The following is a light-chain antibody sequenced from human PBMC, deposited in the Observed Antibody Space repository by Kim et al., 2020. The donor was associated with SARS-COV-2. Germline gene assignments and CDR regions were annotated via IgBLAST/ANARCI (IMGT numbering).Light chain of an antibody. CDR1: SGDVGYYNS. CDR2: DVS. CDR3: SSHTTSSTYV. J-gene: IGLJ1*01. V-gene: IGLV2-14*04. Sequence: GQSIAITCTGTSGDVGYYNSVSWYPQHTRKVPRLIIYDVSARASGVSNRFSGSQSGNTASLSISGLRAEDEADYYCSSHTTSSTYVFGSGTKVTVL.